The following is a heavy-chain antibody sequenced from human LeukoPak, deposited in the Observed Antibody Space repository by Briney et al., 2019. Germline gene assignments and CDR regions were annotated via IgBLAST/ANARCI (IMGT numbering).Heavy chain of an antibody. V-gene: IGHV3-30*02. J-gene: IGHJ4*02. D-gene: IGHD3-10*01. CDR1: GFIFTNYD. CDR2: IRYDGSDK. CDR3: ASTPGGY. Sequence: GGSLRLSCAASGFIFTNYDMNWVRQAPGKGLEWVAFIRYDGSDKYYADSVKGRFTISRDNSKNTLYLQMHSLRAEDTAVFYCASTPGGYWGQGALVTVSS.